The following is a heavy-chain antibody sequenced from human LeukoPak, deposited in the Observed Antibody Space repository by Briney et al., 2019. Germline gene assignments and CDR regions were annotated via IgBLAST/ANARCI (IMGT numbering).Heavy chain of an antibody. V-gene: IGHV3-7*01. J-gene: IGHJ4*02. CDR1: GFTFSSYW. CDR3: AREETYYYESSGYCPAY. D-gene: IGHD3-22*01. CDR2: IKQDGSEK. Sequence: PGGSLRLSCAASGFTFSSYWMSWVRQAPGKGLEWVANIKQDGSEKYYVDSVKGRFTISRDNAKNSLYLQMNSLRVEDTAVYYCAREETYYYESSGYCPAYWGQGTLVTVSS.